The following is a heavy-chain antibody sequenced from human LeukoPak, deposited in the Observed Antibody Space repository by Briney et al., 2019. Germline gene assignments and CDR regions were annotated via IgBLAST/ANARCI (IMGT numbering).Heavy chain of an antibody. J-gene: IGHJ5*02. CDR1: GGTFSSYA. D-gene: IGHD3-3*01. Sequence: GASVKVSCKASGGTFSSYAISWVRQAPGQGLEWMGGIIPIFGTANYAQKFQGRVTITADESTSTAYMELSSLRSEDTAVYYCASPYYDFWSGYFKPWFDPWGQGTLDTVSS. CDR2: IIPIFGTA. CDR3: ASPYYDFWSGYFKPWFDP. V-gene: IGHV1-69*13.